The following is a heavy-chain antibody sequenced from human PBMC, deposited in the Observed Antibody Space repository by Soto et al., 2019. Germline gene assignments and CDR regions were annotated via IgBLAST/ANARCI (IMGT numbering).Heavy chain of an antibody. Sequence: QVQLVQSGAEVKKPGASVKVSCKASGYSFTGYGINWERQAPGQGPEWMGWISPNNDNTNYAQKFQGRVTMTTDTLTSTAYMELRGLRSDDTAVYYCAREPYSTGWFDYWGQGTLVTVSS. CDR1: GYSFTGYG. J-gene: IGHJ4*02. D-gene: IGHD6-19*01. CDR3: AREPYSTGWFDY. V-gene: IGHV1-18*01. CDR2: ISPNNDNT.